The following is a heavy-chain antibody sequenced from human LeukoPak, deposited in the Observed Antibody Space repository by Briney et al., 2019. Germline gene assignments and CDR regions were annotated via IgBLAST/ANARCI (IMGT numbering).Heavy chain of an antibody. Sequence: ASVKVSCKASEYTFTSYAMNWVRQAPGQGLEWMGWINTNTGNPTYAQGFTGRFVFSLDTSVSTAYLQISSLKAEDTAVYYCARDLDYYDSSGYYSNWFDPWGQGTLVTVSS. J-gene: IGHJ5*02. V-gene: IGHV7-4-1*02. CDR2: INTNTGNP. CDR3: ARDLDYYDSSGYYSNWFDP. CDR1: EYTFTSYA. D-gene: IGHD3-22*01.